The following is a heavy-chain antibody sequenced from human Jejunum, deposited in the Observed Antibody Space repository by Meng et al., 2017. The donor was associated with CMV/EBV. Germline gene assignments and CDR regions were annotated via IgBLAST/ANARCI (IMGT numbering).Heavy chain of an antibody. Sequence: GFTFSSYAMHWVRLAPGRGLEWVAFIRYDGNNKYYTDSVKGRFTISRDNSRSTLFLQMNSLGVEDTAVYYCAKDLGASGWFETFDSWGQGTLVTVSS. CDR3: AKDLGASGWFETFDS. D-gene: IGHD6-19*01. CDR2: IRYDGNNK. V-gene: IGHV3-30*02. J-gene: IGHJ4*02. CDR1: GFTFSSYA.